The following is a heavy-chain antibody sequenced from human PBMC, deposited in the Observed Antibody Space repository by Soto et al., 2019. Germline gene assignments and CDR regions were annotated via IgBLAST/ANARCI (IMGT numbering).Heavy chain of an antibody. J-gene: IGHJ4*02. Sequence: PGGSLRLSCAASGFTFSSFSMTWVRQAPGKGLEWVSTISHYLSYTYYADSVKGRFTISRDNAQHSLYLHMNSLRAEDTAVYYCARDRTAAAGVEQRPIDYWGQGTRVTVAS. CDR3: ARDRTAAAGVEQRPIDY. CDR1: GFTFSSFS. D-gene: IGHD6-13*01. V-gene: IGHV3-21*01. CDR2: ISHYLSYT.